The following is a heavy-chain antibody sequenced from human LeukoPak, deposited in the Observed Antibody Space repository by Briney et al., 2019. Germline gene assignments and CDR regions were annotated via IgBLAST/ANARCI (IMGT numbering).Heavy chain of an antibody. CDR1: GGTFSSYA. Sequence: GASVKVSCKASGGTFSSYAISWVRQAPGQGLEWMGGIIPIFGTANYAQKFQGRVTITTDESTSTAYMELSSLRSEDTAVYYCARDQGYYDSSGYYYGGDYWGQGTLVTVSS. J-gene: IGHJ4*02. V-gene: IGHV1-69*05. CDR2: IIPIFGTA. CDR3: ARDQGYYDSSGYYYGGDY. D-gene: IGHD3-22*01.